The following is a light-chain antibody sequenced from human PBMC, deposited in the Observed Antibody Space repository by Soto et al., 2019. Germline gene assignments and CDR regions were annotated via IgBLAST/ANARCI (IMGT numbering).Light chain of an antibody. Sequence: EIVMTQSPATLSVSPGERATLSCRASQSVGSNLAWYQQKPGQAPRLLIYSASTRATGIPARFSGSGSGTEFTLTINSLQSEDFAVYYCQQYYNWPPITFGQGTRLEIK. CDR1: QSVGSN. CDR2: SAS. J-gene: IGKJ5*01. CDR3: QQYYNWPPIT. V-gene: IGKV3-15*01.